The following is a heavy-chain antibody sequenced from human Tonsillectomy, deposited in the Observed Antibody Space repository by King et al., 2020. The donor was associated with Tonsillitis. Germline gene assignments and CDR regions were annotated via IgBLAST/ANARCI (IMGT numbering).Heavy chain of an antibody. CDR2: IYYSGST. Sequence: QLQESGPGLVKPSETLSLTCTVSGGSISSSSYYWGWIRQPPGKGLEWIGGIYYSGSTYYNPSLKSRVTISVDTSKNQFSLKLSSVTAADTAVYYCARGGGYYDILTGYYIYYFDYWGQGTLVTVSS. V-gene: IGHV4-39*01. CDR1: GGSISSSSYY. J-gene: IGHJ4*02. CDR3: ARGGGYYDILTGYYIYYFDY. D-gene: IGHD3-9*01.